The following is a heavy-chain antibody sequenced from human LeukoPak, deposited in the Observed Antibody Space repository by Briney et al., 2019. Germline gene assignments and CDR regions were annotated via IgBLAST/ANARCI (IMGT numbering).Heavy chain of an antibody. CDR2: ISGGGKTL. V-gene: IGHV3-48*03. J-gene: IGHJ4*02. D-gene: IGHD3-22*01. Sequence: PGGSLRLSCAASGFTFSTYEMSWVRQAPGKGLEWVSYISGGGKTLNYADSVKGRFTISRDSARNSLYLQMNSLRPEDTAVYYCARSSGDPNYFDSSAYIVNYFDYWGQGTLVTVSS. CDR1: GFTFSTYE. CDR3: ARSSGDPNYFDSSAYIVNYFDY.